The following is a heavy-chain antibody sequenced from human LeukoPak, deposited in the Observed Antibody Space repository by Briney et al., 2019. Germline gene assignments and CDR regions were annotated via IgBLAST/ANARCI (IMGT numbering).Heavy chain of an antibody. CDR2: IIPIFGTA. V-gene: IGHV1-69*05. Sequence: ASVKVSCKASRGTFSSYAISWVRQAPGQGLEWMGGIIPIFGTANYAQKFQGRVTITTDESTSTAYMELSSLRSEDTAVYYCVTNSGYDQNFDYWGQGTLVTVSS. J-gene: IGHJ4*02. CDR3: VTNSGYDQNFDY. CDR1: RGTFSSYA. D-gene: IGHD5-12*01.